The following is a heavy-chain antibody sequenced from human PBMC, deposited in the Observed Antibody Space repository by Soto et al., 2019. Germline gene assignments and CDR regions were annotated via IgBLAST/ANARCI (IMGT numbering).Heavy chain of an antibody. CDR2: ISGSGGST. Sequence: GGSLRLSCASSGFTFSSYAMSLVRQAPGKGLEWVSAISGSGGSTYYADSVKGRFTISRDNSKNTLYLQMNSLRAEDTAVYYCAKAYTYYYDSSSYFDYWGQGTLVTVSS. CDR1: GFTFSSYA. CDR3: AKAYTYYYDSSSYFDY. D-gene: IGHD3-22*01. J-gene: IGHJ4*02. V-gene: IGHV3-23*01.